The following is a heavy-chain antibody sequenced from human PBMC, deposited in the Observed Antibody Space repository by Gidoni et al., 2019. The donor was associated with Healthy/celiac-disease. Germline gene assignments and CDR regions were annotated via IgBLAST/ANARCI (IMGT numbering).Heavy chain of an antibody. CDR2: SSANNGNT. Sequence: QVQLVQSGAAVKKPRASVKVSCKASGYTFTSYGISWVRQAPGQGLEWMGWSSANNGNTNYAQKLQGRVTMTTDTSTSTAYMELRSLRSDDTAVYYCASSSSYCGGDCYFLPLDYWGQGTLVTVSS. J-gene: IGHJ4*02. CDR1: GYTFTSYG. D-gene: IGHD2-21*02. V-gene: IGHV1-18*01. CDR3: ASSSSYCGGDCYFLPLDY.